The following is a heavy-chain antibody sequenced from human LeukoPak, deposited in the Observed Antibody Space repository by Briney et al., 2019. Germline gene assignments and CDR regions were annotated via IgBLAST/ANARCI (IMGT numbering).Heavy chain of an antibody. CDR2: INPNSGGT. V-gene: IGHV1-2*02. D-gene: IGHD3-22*01. Sequence: ASVKVSCKASGYTFTSYDINWVRQATGQGLEWMGWINPNSGGTNYAQKFQGRVTMTRDTSISTAYMELSRLRSDDTAVYYCARATAPPNYYDSSAPFDPWGQGTLVTVSS. J-gene: IGHJ5*02. CDR3: ARATAPPNYYDSSAPFDP. CDR1: GYTFTSYD.